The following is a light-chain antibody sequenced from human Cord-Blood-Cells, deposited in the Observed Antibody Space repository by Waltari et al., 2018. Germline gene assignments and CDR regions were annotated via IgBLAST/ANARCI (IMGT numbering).Light chain of an antibody. CDR1: KLGDKY. V-gene: IGLV3-1*01. CDR2: QDS. J-gene: IGLJ1*01. CDR3: QAWDSSTYV. Sequence: SYELTQPPSVSVSPGQTASITCSGDKLGDKYACWYQQKPGQSPVLVIYQDSKRPSGIHGRVSCSNSGNTATLTLSGTQAMDEADYYCQAWDSSTYVFGTGTKVTVL.